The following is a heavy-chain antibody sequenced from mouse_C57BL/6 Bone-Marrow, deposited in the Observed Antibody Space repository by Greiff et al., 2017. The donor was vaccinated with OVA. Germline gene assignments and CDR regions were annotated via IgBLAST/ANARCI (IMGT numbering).Heavy chain of an antibody. CDR1: GYTFTDYY. J-gene: IGHJ1*03. CDR2: FIPYNGGT. Sequence: VQLQQSGPVLVKPGASVKMSCKASGYTFTDYYMNWVKQSHGKSLEGIGVFIPYNGGTSYNQKFKGKATLTVDTSSSTAYMELNSLTSEDSAVYYCARWSFFTTVDGYFDVWGTGTTVTVSS. CDR3: ARWSFFTTVDGYFDV. D-gene: IGHD1-1*01. V-gene: IGHV1-19*01.